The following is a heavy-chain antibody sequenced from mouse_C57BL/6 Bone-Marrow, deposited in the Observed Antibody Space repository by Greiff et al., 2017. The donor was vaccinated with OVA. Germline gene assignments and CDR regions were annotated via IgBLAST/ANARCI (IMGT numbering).Heavy chain of an antibody. CDR3: ARHEEAQATRYYAMDY. J-gene: IGHJ4*01. V-gene: IGHV1-62-2*01. D-gene: IGHD3-2*02. Sequence: VKLMESGAELVKPGASVKLSCKASGYTFTEYTIHWVKQRSGQGLEWIGWFYPGSGSIKYNEKFKDKATLTADKSSSTVYMELSRLTSEDSAVYFCARHEEAQATRYYAMDYWGQGTSVTVSS. CDR2: FYPGSGSI. CDR1: GYTFTEYT.